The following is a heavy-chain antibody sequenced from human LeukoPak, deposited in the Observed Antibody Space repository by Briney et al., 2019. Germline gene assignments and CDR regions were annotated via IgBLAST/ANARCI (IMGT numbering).Heavy chain of an antibody. CDR2: ISSSSSYI. J-gene: IGHJ3*02. D-gene: IGHD3-22*01. CDR1: GFTFSSYS. V-gene: IGHV3-21*01. CDR3: ARDATKYYYDSSGYYGGQRAFDI. Sequence: GGSLRLSCAASGFTFSSYSMNWVRQAPGKGLEWVSSISSSSSYIYYADSVKGRFTISRDNAKNSLYLQMNSLRAEDTAVYYCARDATKYYYDSSGYYGGQRAFDIWGQGTMVTVSS.